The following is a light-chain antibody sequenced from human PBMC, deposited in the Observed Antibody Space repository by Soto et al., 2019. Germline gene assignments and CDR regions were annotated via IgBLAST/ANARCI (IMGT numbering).Light chain of an antibody. CDR2: EVS. CDR3: SSYAGSSHYV. Sequence: QSALTQPPSASGSPGQSVTISCTGTSSEVGRYNYISWYQQHPGKAPKLMIYEVSKRPSGVPDRFSGSKSGNTASLTVSGLQAEDEADYYCSSYAGSSHYVFGTGTKLTVL. V-gene: IGLV2-8*01. J-gene: IGLJ1*01. CDR1: SSEVGRYNY.